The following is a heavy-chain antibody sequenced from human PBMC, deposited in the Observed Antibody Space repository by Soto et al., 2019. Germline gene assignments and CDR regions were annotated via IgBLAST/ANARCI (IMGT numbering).Heavy chain of an antibody. J-gene: IGHJ5*02. CDR3: AKDWSIAVAGTWRQLDP. D-gene: IGHD6-19*01. CDR1: GFTFSSYG. V-gene: IGHV3-30*18. CDR2: ISYDGSNK. Sequence: GGSLRLSCAASGFTFSSYGMHWVRQAPGKGLEWVAVISYDGSNKYYADSVKGRFTISRDNSKNTLYLQMNSLRAEDTAVYYCAKDWSIAVAGTWRQLDPWGQGTLVTVSS.